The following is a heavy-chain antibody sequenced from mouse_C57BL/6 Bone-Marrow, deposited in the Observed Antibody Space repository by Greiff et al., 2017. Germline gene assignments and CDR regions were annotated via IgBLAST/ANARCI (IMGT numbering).Heavy chain of an antibody. CDR2: IRLKSDNYAT. J-gene: IGHJ2*01. CDR1: GFTFSNYW. CDR3: TGGVAPYYFDY. Sequence: VQLKESGGGLVQPGGSMKLSCVASGFTFSNYWMNWVRQSPEKGLEWVAQIRLKSDNYATHYAESVQGRFTISRDDSKSSVYLQMNNLRADDTVIYYCTGGVAPYYFDYWGQGTTLTVSS. D-gene: IGHD1-1*02. V-gene: IGHV6-3*01.